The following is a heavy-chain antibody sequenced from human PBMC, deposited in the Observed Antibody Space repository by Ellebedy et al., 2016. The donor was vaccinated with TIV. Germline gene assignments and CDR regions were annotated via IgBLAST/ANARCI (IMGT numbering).Heavy chain of an antibody. V-gene: IGHV4-34*01. Sequence: MPSETLSLTCAVSGGSFSGYFWSWIRQTPGKGLEWIGEINPSGTPNYNPSLKSRVTMSVNTPKKQFSLRLTSVTAADTAVYYCARARGQYRYGSGSYFTNWGQGNMVTVSS. CDR2: INPSGTP. CDR3: ARARGQYRYGSGSYFTN. J-gene: IGHJ4*02. CDR1: GGSFSGYF. D-gene: IGHD3-10*01.